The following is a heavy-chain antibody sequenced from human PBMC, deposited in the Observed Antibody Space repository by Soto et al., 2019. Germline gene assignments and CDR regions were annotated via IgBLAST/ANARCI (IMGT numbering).Heavy chain of an antibody. Sequence: GGSLRLSCAASGFTFSSYAMIWVRQAPGKGLEWVSAISGSGGSTYYADSVKGRFTISRDNSKNTLYLQMNSLRAEDTAVYYCAKVRISSGWYYFDYWGQGTLVTVSS. V-gene: IGHV3-23*01. CDR3: AKVRISSGWYYFDY. D-gene: IGHD6-19*01. J-gene: IGHJ4*02. CDR1: GFTFSSYA. CDR2: ISGSGGST.